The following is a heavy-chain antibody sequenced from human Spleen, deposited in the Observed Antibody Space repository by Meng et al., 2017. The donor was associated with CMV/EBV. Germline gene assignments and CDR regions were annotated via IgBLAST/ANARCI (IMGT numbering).Heavy chain of an antibody. CDR3: ARVCAAAGLYYFDY. D-gene: IGHD6-13*01. CDR1: GGSFSGYY. J-gene: IGHJ4*02. Sequence: QVPLQQWGAGLLKPSEHMSLTLGVYGGSFSGYYLSWIRQPPGKGLEWIGEINHSGSTNYNPSLKSRVTISVDTSKNQFSLKLSSVTAADTAVYYCARVCAAAGLYYFDYRGQGTLVTVSS. CDR2: INHSGST. V-gene: IGHV4-34*01.